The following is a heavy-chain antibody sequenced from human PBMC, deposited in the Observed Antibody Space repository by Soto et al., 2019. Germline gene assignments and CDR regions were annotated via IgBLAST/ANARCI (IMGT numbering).Heavy chain of an antibody. D-gene: IGHD2-15*01. J-gene: IGHJ3*01. CDR2: IIPIFGTA. V-gene: IGHV1-69*06. Sequence: QVQLVQSGAEVKKPGSSVKVSCKASGGTFSSYAISWVRQAPGQGLEWMGGIIPIFGTANYAQKFQGRVTITADKSTSTAYIELSSLRSEDTAVYYCAPMAISGDCSGGSCYSFSDAFDFWGQGTMVTVSS. CDR3: APMAISGDCSGGSCYSFSDAFDF. CDR1: GGTFSSYA.